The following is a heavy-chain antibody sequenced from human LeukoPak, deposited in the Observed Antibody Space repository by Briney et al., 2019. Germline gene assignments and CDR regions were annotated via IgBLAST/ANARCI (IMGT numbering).Heavy chain of an antibody. CDR2: INPSGGST. Sequence: GASVKVSCKASGYTFTSYDINWVRQAPGQGLEWMGIINPSGGSTSYAQKFQGRVTMTRDTSTSTVYMELSSLRSEDTAVYYCARDLIAAAGTPVDYYYGMDVWGQGTTVTVSS. CDR1: GYTFTSYD. V-gene: IGHV1-46*01. CDR3: ARDLIAAAGTPVDYYYGMDV. D-gene: IGHD6-13*01. J-gene: IGHJ6*02.